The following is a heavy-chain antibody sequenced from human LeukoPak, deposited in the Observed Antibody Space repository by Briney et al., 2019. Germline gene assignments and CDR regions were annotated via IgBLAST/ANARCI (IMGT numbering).Heavy chain of an antibody. J-gene: IGHJ6*03. CDR2: IQNDGSNE. CDR1: GFTFSGSA. D-gene: IGHD2-8*01. V-gene: IGHV3-30*04. Sequence: GGSLRLSCAASGFTFSGSAMHWVRQASGKGLEWVAYIQNDGSNEQYADSVKGRFSISRDSSKNILYLQMNSLRAEDTAVYYCAKDRCSNGVGCYYYYMDVWGKGTTVTISS. CDR3: AKDRCSNGVGCYYYYMDV.